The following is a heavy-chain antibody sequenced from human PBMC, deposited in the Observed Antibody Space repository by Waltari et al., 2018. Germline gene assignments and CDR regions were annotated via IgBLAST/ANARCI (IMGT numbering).Heavy chain of an antibody. CDR2: TQPGDSGT. J-gene: IGHJ5*02. Sequence: EVQLVQSGAEVKKPGESLKISCKGSGYSFTSYWIGWVRQLPGKGLEWWGVTQPGDSGTRTSPSFPSQVTISADRSSSTAYLQWSSLKAADTAMYYCARRSTMVRGVKWDWFDPWGQGTLVTVSS. CDR1: GYSFTSYW. D-gene: IGHD3-10*01. CDR3: ARRSTMVRGVKWDWFDP. V-gene: IGHV5-51*01.